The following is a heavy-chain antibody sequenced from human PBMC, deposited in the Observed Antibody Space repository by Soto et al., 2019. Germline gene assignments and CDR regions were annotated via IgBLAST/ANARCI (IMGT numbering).Heavy chain of an antibody. CDR2: IKSKTDGGTT. V-gene: IGHV3-15*01. J-gene: IGHJ6*02. CDR1: GFTFSNAW. Sequence: NPGGSLRLSCAASGFTFSNAWMSWVRQAPGKGLEWVGRIKSKTDGGTTDYAAPVKGRFTISRDDSKNTLYLQMNSLKTEDTAVYYCTTDGGVYGYGSYGMDVWGQGTTVTVSS. CDR3: TTDGGVYGYGSYGMDV. D-gene: IGHD5-18*01.